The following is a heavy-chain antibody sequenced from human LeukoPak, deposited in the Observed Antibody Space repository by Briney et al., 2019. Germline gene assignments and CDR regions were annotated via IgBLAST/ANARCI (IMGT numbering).Heavy chain of an antibody. CDR2: INPSGGST. D-gene: IGHD4-17*01. J-gene: IGHJ3*02. V-gene: IGHV1-46*01. CDR1: GSTLTSNF. CDR3: ARERYGDYPDAFDI. Sequence: ASGKSSCKPFGSTLTSNFMHWVQQPPEQGLGWMGIINPSGGSTSYAQKFQGRVTMTRDMSTGTVYMEPGSLRSEDTAVYYCARERYGDYPDAFDIWGQGTMVTVSS.